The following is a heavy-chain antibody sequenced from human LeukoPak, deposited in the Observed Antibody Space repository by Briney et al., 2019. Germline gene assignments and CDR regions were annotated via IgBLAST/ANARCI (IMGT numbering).Heavy chain of an antibody. CDR3: ARGLGGSSGIDPDAFDI. D-gene: IGHD3-22*01. V-gene: IGHV3-30*02. Sequence: GGSLRLSCAASGFTFSSYGMHWVRQAPGKGLEWVAFIRYDGSNKYYADSVKGRFTISRENAKNSLYLQMNSLRAGDTAVYYCARGLGGSSGIDPDAFDIWGQGTMVTVSS. J-gene: IGHJ3*02. CDR2: IRYDGSNK. CDR1: GFTFSSYG.